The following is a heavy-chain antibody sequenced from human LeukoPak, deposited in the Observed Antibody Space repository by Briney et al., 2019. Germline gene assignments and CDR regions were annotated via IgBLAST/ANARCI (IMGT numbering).Heavy chain of an antibody. CDR2: INHSGST. D-gene: IGHD1-26*01. CDR1: GGSFSGYY. V-gene: IGHV4-34*01. J-gene: IGHJ4*02. Sequence: SETLSLTCAVYGGSFSGYYWSWVRQPPGKGLEWIGEINHSGSTKYNPSLKRRVTISAAKTKNHFPLKLSSATAADTAVYYCARGSGTDYFDYWGQGTLVTVSS. CDR3: ARGSGTDYFDY.